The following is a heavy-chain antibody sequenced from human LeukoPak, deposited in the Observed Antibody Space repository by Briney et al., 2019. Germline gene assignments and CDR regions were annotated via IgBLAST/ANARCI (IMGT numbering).Heavy chain of an antibody. CDR2: ISAYNGNT. CDR1: GYTFTSYG. Sequence: GASVKVSCKASGYTFTSYGISWVRQATGQGLEWMGWISAYNGNTNYAQKLQGRVTMTTDTSTSTAYMELRSLRSDDTAVYYCARGSDDYVWGSYRSPSPFDYWGQGTPVTVSS. J-gene: IGHJ4*02. CDR3: ARGSDDYVWGSYRSPSPFDY. D-gene: IGHD3-16*02. V-gene: IGHV1-18*01.